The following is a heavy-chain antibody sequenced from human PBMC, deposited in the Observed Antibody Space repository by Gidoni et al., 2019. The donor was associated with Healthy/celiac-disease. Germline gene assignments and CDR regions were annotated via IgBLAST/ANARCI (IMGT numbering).Heavy chain of an antibody. V-gene: IGHV3-15*01. D-gene: IGHD7-27*01. J-gene: IGHJ6*02. CDR2: IKSKTDGGTT. CDR3: TTVGNWGYYYYYYGMDV. CDR1: GFTFRNAW. Sequence: EVQLVESGGGLVKPGGSLRLSCAASGFTFRNAWMSWVRQAPGKGLEWVGRIKSKTDGGTTDYAAPVKGRFTISRDDSKNTLYLQMNSLKTEDTAVYYCTTVGNWGYYYYYYGMDVWGQGTTVTVSS.